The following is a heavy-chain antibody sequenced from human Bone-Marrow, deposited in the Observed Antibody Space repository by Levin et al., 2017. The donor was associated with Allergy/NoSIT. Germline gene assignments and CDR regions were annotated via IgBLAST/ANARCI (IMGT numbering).Heavy chain of an antibody. CDR3: EAIGQGFDI. Sequence: PGGSLRLSCAASGFTFNRYAMHWVRQAPGEGLEWVAATSTDGAKTFYADSVKGRFTISRDNSKDTLYLQMSSLRTEDTAVYFCEAIGQGFDIWGQGTTVTGAS. CDR2: TSTDGAKT. J-gene: IGHJ3*02. CDR1: GFTFNRYA. V-gene: IGHV3-30-3*01.